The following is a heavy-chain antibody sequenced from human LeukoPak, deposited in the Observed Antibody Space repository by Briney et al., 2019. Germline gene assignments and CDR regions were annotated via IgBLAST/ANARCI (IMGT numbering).Heavy chain of an antibody. J-gene: IGHJ4*02. CDR2: IYSGGNT. CDR3: ARGYYFDSCGYFLVY. Sequence: PGGSLRLSCAASGFTVSTNYMNWVRQAPGKGLEWVSAIYSGGNTYYADSVKGRFTISRDNSKNTLYLQMNSLRADDTAVYYCARGYYFDSCGYFLVYWGQGTLVTVSS. CDR1: GFTVSTNY. D-gene: IGHD3-22*01. V-gene: IGHV3-66*01.